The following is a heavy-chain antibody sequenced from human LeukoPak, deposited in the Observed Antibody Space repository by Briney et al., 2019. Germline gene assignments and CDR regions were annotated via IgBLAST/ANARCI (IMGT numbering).Heavy chain of an antibody. Sequence: SQTLSLTCTVSGGSISSGDYYWSWIRQPPGKGLEWIGEINHSGSTNYNPSLKSRVTVSVDTSKNQFSLKLSSVTAADTAVYYCAREGSGSYYRAPFDYWGQGTLVTVSS. CDR1: GGSISSGDYY. CDR2: INHSGST. CDR3: AREGSGSYYRAPFDY. D-gene: IGHD3-10*01. V-gene: IGHV4-30-4*08. J-gene: IGHJ4*02.